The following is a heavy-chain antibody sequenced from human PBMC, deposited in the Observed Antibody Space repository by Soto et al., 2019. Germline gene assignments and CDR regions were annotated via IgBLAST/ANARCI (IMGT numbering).Heavy chain of an antibody. D-gene: IGHD4-4*01. V-gene: IGHV1-3*01. CDR1: GYPFTSYA. CDR3: ARRKVTKFYYGMDV. Sequence: ASVKVSFKASGYPFTSYAMHWVRQAPGQRLEWMGWINAGNGNTKYSQKFQGRVTITRDTSASTAYMELSSLRSEDTAVYYCARRKVTKFYYGMDVWGQGTTVTVSS. J-gene: IGHJ6*02. CDR2: INAGNGNT.